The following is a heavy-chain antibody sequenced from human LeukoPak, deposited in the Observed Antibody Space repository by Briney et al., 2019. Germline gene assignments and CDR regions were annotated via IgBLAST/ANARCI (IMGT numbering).Heavy chain of an antibody. CDR3: ARIYCTNGVCYRPFDY. CDR1: GYTFTSYG. V-gene: IGHV1-2*02. D-gene: IGHD2-8*01. Sequence: ASVKVSCKASGYTFTSYGISWVRQAPGQGLEWMGWINPSSGGSKYAQKFQGRVTMTGDTSSSTAYMELSSLRSDDTAVYYCARIYCTNGVCYRPFDYWGQGTLVTVSS. CDR2: INPSSGGS. J-gene: IGHJ4*02.